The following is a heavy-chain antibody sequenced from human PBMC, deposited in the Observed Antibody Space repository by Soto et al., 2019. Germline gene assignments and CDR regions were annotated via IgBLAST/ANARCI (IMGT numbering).Heavy chain of an antibody. CDR1: GYTFTSYV. Sequence: ASVKVSCKASGYTFTSYVMHWVRQAPGQRLEWMGWINAGNGNTKYSQKFQGRVTITRDTSASTAYMELSSLRSEDTAVYYCARVFFPGVAFDIWGQGTMVTVSS. D-gene: IGHD3-10*01. V-gene: IGHV1-3*01. CDR3: ARVFFPGVAFDI. J-gene: IGHJ3*02. CDR2: INAGNGNT.